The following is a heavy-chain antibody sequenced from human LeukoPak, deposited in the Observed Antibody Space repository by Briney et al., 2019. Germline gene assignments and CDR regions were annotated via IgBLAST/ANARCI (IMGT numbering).Heavy chain of an antibody. D-gene: IGHD2-15*01. Sequence: GGSLRLSCAASGFTFSSHWMHGVRQAPGKGLVGVSHIISDGSSTTYADSVKGRFTVSKDNAKNTLYLQVNSLRAEDTAVYYCARGLEYCSGGSCYWYFDLWGRGTLVTVSS. CDR2: IISDGSST. V-gene: IGHV3-74*03. CDR1: GFTFSSHW. CDR3: ARGLEYCSGGSCYWYFDL. J-gene: IGHJ2*01.